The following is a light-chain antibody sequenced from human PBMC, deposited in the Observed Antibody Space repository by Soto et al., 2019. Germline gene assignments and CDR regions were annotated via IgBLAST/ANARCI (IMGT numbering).Light chain of an antibody. CDR3: CSYAGSSTYV. CDR1: SSNVGSYIL. Sequence: QSALTQPASVSGSPGQSITISCTGTSSNVGSYILVSWYQQHPGKAPKLMIYEASKRSSGVSNRFSGSKSGNTASLTISGLEAEDEAEYYCCSYAGSSTYVFGGGTKVTVL. CDR2: EAS. J-gene: IGLJ2*01. V-gene: IGLV2-23*01.